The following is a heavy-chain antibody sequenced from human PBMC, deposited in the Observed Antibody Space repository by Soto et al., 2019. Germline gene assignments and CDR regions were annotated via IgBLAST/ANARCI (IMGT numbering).Heavy chain of an antibody. Sequence: QISLKESGPTLVKPTQTLTLTCTFSGFSFTGSGGAVGWIRQPPEKALEWLALIYYDDDKRYRPSLRRRLTITKAASKNQVVLTMTDMDPGDTATYYCAHRREGWLRYRTFFFDYWGQGTLVTVTS. CDR2: IYYDDDK. V-gene: IGHV2-5*02. J-gene: IGHJ4*02. CDR1: GFSFTGSGGA. D-gene: IGHD5-12*01. CDR3: AHRREGWLRYRTFFFDY.